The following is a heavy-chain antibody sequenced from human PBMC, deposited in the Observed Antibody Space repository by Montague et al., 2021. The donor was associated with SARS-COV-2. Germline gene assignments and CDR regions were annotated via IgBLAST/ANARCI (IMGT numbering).Heavy chain of an antibody. CDR3: GRVILSATSNPFDC. CDR1: RDSISSHNYF. J-gene: IGHJ4*02. V-gene: IGHV4-39*07. D-gene: IGHD2-15*01. CDR2: VDYSGLT. Sequence: SETLSLTCTVSRDSISSHNYFWAWIRQPPGKGLEWIGSVDYSGLTFYNPSLESRVTISVDTSKNQLSLNLRSVTAADTAVYFCGRVILSATSNPFDCWGPGALVTVSS.